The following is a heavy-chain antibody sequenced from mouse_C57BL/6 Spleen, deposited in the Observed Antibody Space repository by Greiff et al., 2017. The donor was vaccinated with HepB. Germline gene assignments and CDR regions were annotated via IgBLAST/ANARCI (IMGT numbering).Heavy chain of an antibody. CDR3: ARRTTVVAHYAMDY. CDR2: ISSGSSTI. D-gene: IGHD1-1*01. V-gene: IGHV5-17*01. Sequence: EVQRVESGGGLVKPGGSLKLSCAASGFTFSDYGMHWVRQAPEKGLEWVAYISSGSSTIYYADTVKGRFTISRDNAKNTLFLQMTSLRSEDTAMYYCARRTTVVAHYAMDYWGQGTSVTVSS. CDR1: GFTFSDYG. J-gene: IGHJ4*01.